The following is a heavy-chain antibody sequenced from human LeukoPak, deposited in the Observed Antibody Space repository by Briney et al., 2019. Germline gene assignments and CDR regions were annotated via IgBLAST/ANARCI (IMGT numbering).Heavy chain of an antibody. D-gene: IGHD3-22*01. V-gene: IGHV3-15*01. CDR1: GFSFTNAW. Sequence: GGSLRLSCVASGFSFTNAWMSWVRQAPGKGLEWVGHIKSKIDGGTTEYAAPVKGRFVISRDDSKDTLYLQMNSLKTDDTAVYYCAKYDTYVNFDYWGQGTLVTVSS. CDR2: IKSKIDGGTT. J-gene: IGHJ4*02. CDR3: AKYDTYVNFDY.